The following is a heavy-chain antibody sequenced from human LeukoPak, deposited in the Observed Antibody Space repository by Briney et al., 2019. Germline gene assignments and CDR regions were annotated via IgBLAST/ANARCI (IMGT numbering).Heavy chain of an antibody. V-gene: IGHV4-38-2*02. CDR1: GYSISSGYH. J-gene: IGHJ4*02. CDR3: ARDLGSGGDSDY. D-gene: IGHD2-21*01. Sequence: SETLSLTCAVSGYSISSGYHWGWVRQPPGKGLEWMASANSGGGANSGGGASYNPSLKRRTTISLDTSNNQFYLDLRSVTGADTAVYYSARDLGSGGDSDYWGPGILVTVSS. CDR2: ANSGGGA.